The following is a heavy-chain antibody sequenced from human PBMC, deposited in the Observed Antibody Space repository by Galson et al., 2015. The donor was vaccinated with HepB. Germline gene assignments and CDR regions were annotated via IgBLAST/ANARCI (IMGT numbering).Heavy chain of an antibody. J-gene: IGHJ3*02. V-gene: IGHV3-74*01. CDR1: GFTFSSYW. D-gene: IGHD3-22*01. CDR2: INSDGSST. CDR3: ARAEPHSGYYYFSSDPAFDI. Sequence: SLRLSCAASGFTFSSYWMHWVRQAPGKGLAWVSRINSDGSSTSYADSVKGRFTISRDNAKNTLYLQMNSLRAEDTAVYYCARAEPHSGYYYFSSDPAFDIWGQGTMVTVSS.